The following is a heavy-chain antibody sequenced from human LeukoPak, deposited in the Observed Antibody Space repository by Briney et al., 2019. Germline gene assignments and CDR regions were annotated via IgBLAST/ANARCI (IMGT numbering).Heavy chain of an antibody. D-gene: IGHD3-22*01. J-gene: IGHJ2*01. V-gene: IGHV4-39*01. CDR2: IYYTRST. CDR3: ARGVTMIVVVIHDWYFDL. CDR1: GGSISSSSYY. Sequence: SSETLSLTCTVSGGSISSSSYYWGWIRQPPGKGLKWIGSIYYTRSTYYNPSLKSRVTISVDTSKNQFSLKLSSVTAADTAVYYCARGVTMIVVVIHDWYFDLWGRGTLVTVSS.